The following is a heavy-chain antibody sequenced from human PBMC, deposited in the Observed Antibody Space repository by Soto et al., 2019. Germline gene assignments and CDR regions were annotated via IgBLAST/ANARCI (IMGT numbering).Heavy chain of an antibody. CDR3: ARDMGGGGGY. Sequence: EVQLVESGGGLVQPGGSLRLSCAASGFTFSSYWMHWVRQAPGKGLVWVSRINEDGSTINYADSVKGRFTISRDNAKNVFYREMKGRGAEDRAVYYCARDMGGGGGYWGQGTLVTVSS. V-gene: IGHV3-74*01. CDR1: GFTFSSYW. J-gene: IGHJ4*02. CDR2: INEDGSTI. D-gene: IGHD3-16*01.